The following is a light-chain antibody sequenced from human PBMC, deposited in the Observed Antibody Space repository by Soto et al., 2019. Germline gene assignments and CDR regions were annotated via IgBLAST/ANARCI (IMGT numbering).Light chain of an antibody. CDR2: WAS. Sequence: DIVMTQSPDSLSVSLGERATINCKSSQTVLHGSNYLAWYQQRAGQPPKLLIYWASTRESGVPDRFSGSGSGTDFTLTISGLQAEDVAVYYCQQYCTTPVTFGQGTKVEI. CDR1: QTVLHGSNY. CDR3: QQYCTTPVT. V-gene: IGKV4-1*01. J-gene: IGKJ1*01.